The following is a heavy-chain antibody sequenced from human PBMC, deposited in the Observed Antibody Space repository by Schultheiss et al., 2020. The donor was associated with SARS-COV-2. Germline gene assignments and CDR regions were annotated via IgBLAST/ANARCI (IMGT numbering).Heavy chain of an antibody. CDR1: RGSFGEYY. D-gene: IGHD3-22*01. Sequence: SQTLSLTCTVSRGSFGEYYWSWIRQPPGKGLEWIGYIYYSGSTNYNPSLKSRVTISVDTSKNQFSLKLTSVTAADTAVHYCARVRGGYYYDSSGYYGDYYYYYGMDVWGQGTTVTVSS. J-gene: IGHJ6*02. V-gene: IGHV4-59*01. CDR2: IYYSGST. CDR3: ARVRGGYYYDSSGYYGDYYYYYGMDV.